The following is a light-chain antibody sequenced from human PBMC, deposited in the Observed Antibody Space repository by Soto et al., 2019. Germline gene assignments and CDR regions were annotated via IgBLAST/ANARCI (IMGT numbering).Light chain of an antibody. J-gene: IGKJ3*01. CDR3: QQRSNWPRT. CDR1: QSVGTY. V-gene: IGKV3-11*01. CDR2: DAS. Sequence: EIVLTQSPATLSLSPGERAILSCRASQSVGTYLAWYQQKPGQAPRLLIYDASNRSTGSPARFGGSGSGTDFTLTINRLEPEDFAVYYCQQRSNWPRTFGPGTKVDIK.